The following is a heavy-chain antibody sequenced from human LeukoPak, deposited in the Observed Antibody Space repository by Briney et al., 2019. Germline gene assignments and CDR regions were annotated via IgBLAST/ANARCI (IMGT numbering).Heavy chain of an antibody. Sequence: GGSLRLSCAASGFTLSNYSMNWVRQAAGKWLEWVSSISSSSTYIFYADSVEGRFTISRDYAKNSLYLQMNSLRAEDTAVYFCARGQGVYVAGSYPFDDWGQGTQVTVSS. D-gene: IGHD3-10*01. CDR3: ARGQGVYVAGSYPFDD. V-gene: IGHV3-21*01. J-gene: IGHJ4*02. CDR2: ISSSSTYI. CDR1: GFTLSNYS.